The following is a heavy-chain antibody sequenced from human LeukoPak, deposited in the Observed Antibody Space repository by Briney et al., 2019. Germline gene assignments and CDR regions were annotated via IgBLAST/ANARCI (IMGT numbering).Heavy chain of an antibody. D-gene: IGHD5-24*01. V-gene: IGHV3-11*04. CDR3: ARVSWATMYYYYYMDV. CDR2: ISSSGSTI. J-gene: IGHJ6*03. CDR1: GGSISSSSYY. Sequence: LSLTCTVSGGSISSSSYYWGWIRQAPGKGLEWVSYISSSGSTIYYADSVKGRFTISRDNAKNSLYLQMNSLRAEDTAVYYCARVSWATMYYYYYMDVWGKGTTVTVSS.